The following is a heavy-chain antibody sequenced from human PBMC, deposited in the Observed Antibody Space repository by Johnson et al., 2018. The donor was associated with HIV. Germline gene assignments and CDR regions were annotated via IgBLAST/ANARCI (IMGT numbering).Heavy chain of an antibody. V-gene: IGHV3-30-3*01. J-gene: IGHJ3*02. Sequence: VQLVESGGGLVKPGGSLRLSCAGSGFTFSNAWMNWVRQVPGKGLEWVAVISYHGSNKYYADSVKGRFTISRDNSKNTLYLQMNSLRAEDTAVYYCTTEEGYCSGGSCYVDAFDIWGQGTMVTVSS. CDR3: TTEEGYCSGGSCYVDAFDI. D-gene: IGHD2-15*01. CDR1: GFTFSNAW. CDR2: ISYHGSNK.